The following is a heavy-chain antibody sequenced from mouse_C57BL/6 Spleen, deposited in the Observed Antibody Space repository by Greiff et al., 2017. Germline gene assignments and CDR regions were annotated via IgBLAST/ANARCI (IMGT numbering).Heavy chain of an antibody. D-gene: IGHD2-3*01. V-gene: IGHV1-22*01. J-gene: IGHJ4*01. CDR2: INPNNGGT. CDR3: AREDGYYVGGYYAMGY. Sequence: EVQLQQSGPELVKPGASVKMSCKASGYTFTDYNMHWVKQSHGKSLEWIGYINPNNGGTSYNQKFKGKATLTVNKSSSTAYMELRSLTSEDAAVYDCAREDGYYVGGYYAMGYWGQGTSVTVSS. CDR1: GYTFTDYN.